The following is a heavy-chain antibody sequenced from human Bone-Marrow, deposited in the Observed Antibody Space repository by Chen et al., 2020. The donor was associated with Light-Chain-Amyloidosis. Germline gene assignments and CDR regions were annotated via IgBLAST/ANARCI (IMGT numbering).Heavy chain of an antibody. J-gene: IGHJ3*02. D-gene: IGHD3-9*01. Sequence: EVQLVESGGGLLQRGGSLRLSCAASGFAFSSYAMSWVRQAPVRGLEWVSTISGSGGSRYYGDSVKGRFTISRDNSKNALFLQMNSLRAEDTAVYYCAKDISYDDILPGYPADAFDIWGQGTMVTVSS. CDR3: AKDISYDDILPGYPADAFDI. V-gene: IGHV3-23*04. CDR1: GFAFSSYA. CDR2: ISGSGGSR.